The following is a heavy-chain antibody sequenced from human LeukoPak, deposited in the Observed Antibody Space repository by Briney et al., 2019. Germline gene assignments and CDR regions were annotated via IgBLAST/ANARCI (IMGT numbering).Heavy chain of an antibody. D-gene: IGHD1-14*01. CDR3: ARDRASSGTSINWFDP. V-gene: IGHV4-31*03. CDR1: GGSISSGGYY. Sequence: PSQTLSPTCTVSGGSISSGGYYWSWIRQHPGKGLDWIGYIYYSGSTYYNPSLKSRVTISVDTSKNQFSLKLSSMTAADTAVYYCARDRASSGTSINWFDPWGQGTLVTVSS. CDR2: IYYSGST. J-gene: IGHJ5*02.